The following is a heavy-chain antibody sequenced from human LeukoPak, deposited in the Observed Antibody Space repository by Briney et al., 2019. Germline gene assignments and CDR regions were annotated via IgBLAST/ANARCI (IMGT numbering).Heavy chain of an antibody. Sequence: GGSLRLSCAASGFIVSDSYMGWVRQAPGKGLEWFSFIYTDGNTFYADSVKGRFTISRDNSKNTLYLQMNSLRAEDTAVYYCAKDGEPARTLYYFDYWGQGTLVTVSS. CDR2: IYTDGNT. CDR1: GFIVSDSY. CDR3: AKDGEPARTLYYFDY. D-gene: IGHD6-6*01. J-gene: IGHJ4*02. V-gene: IGHV3-53*05.